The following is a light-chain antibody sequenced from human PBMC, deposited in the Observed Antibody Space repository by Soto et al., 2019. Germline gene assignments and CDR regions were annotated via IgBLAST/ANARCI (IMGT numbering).Light chain of an antibody. CDR2: GAS. V-gene: IGKV3-20*01. J-gene: IGKJ2*01. Sequence: EIVLTQSPGTLSLSPGERATLSCRASQSVSSGYLSWYQQKPGQAPRLLIYGASNRATGIPDRFSGSGSGTDFTLTISRLEPEDIAVYYCQQYGSSLYTFGQGTKLEIK. CDR1: QSVSSGY. CDR3: QQYGSSLYT.